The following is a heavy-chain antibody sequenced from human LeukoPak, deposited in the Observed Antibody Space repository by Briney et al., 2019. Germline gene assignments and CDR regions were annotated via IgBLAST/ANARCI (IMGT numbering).Heavy chain of an antibody. V-gene: IGHV3-30*02. J-gene: IGHJ4*02. CDR1: GFTFSSYG. D-gene: IGHD3-10*01. CDR3: AKDYYGSGSHGSVDY. CDR2: IRYDGSNK. Sequence: QSGVSLRLSCAPSGFTFSSYGMHWVPQAPGKGLEGLAFIRYDGSNKYYADSAKGRFTISRDNSKNTLYLQINSLRAEDTAVYYCAKDYYGSGSHGSVDYWGQGTLVTVSS.